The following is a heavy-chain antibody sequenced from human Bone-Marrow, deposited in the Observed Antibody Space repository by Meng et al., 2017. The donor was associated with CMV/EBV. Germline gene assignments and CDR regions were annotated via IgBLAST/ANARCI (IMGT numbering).Heavy chain of an antibody. Sequence: VRQAPGKGLEWVSTISASRSYIYYADSLKGRFTISRDNAKNSLYLQMNSLRPEDTAVYYCARDTGSLVYFDYWGQGTLVIVSS. V-gene: IGHV3-21*01. CDR2: ISASRSYI. D-gene: IGHD2-8*02. CDR3: ARDTGSLVYFDY. J-gene: IGHJ4*02.